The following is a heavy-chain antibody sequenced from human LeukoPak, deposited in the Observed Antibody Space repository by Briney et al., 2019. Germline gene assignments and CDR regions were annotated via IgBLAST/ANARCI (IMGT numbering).Heavy chain of an antibody. D-gene: IGHD6-19*01. CDR1: GFTFRDYY. J-gene: IGHJ4*02. V-gene: IGHV3-11*04. CDR2: ISSSGSII. Sequence: SGGSLRLSCAASGFTFRDYYMSWIRQAPGKGLEWVSYISSSGSIIYYADSVKGRFTISRDNAKNSLYLQMNSLRAEDTAVYYCARDPGDSSGWYATYYFDYWGQGTLVTVSS. CDR3: ARDPGDSSGWYATYYFDY.